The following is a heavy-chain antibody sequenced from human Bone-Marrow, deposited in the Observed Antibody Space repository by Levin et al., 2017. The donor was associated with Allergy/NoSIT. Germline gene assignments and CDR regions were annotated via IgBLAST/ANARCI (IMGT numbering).Heavy chain of an antibody. Sequence: GSGPTLVKPTQTLTLTCTFSGFSLSTTGVGVGWIRQPPGEALEWLTLIYWDDDKRYSPSLKSRLTITKDASKNQVVLTMTNMKPVDTATYYWAAQLSRYNHYWGQGTLVTVSS. CDR3: AAQLSRYNHY. CDR2: IYWDDDK. J-gene: IGHJ4*02. D-gene: IGHD6-25*01. V-gene: IGHV2-5*02. CDR1: GFSLSTTGVG.